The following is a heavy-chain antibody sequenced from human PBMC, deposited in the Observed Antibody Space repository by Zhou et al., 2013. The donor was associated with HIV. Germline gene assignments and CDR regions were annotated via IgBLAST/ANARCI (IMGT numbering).Heavy chain of an antibody. CDR1: GGTFSSYA. J-gene: IGHJ4*02. D-gene: IGHD6-13*01. V-gene: IGHV1-69*04. CDR3: ASSIGSSWYVGFDY. Sequence: QVQLVQSGAEVKKPGSSVKVSCKASGGTFSSYAISWVRQAPGQGLEWMGRIIPILGIANYAQKFQGRVTITADKSTSTAYMELSSLRSEDTAVYYCASSIGSSWYVGFDYWGQGTLVTVSS. CDR2: IIPILGIA.